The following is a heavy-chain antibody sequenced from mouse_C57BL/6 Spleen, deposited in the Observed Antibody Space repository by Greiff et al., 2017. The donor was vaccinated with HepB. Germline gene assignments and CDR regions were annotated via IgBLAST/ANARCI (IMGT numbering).Heavy chain of an antibody. J-gene: IGHJ4*01. CDR2: IYPGDGDT. Sequence: QVQLQQSGAELVKPGASVKISCKASGYAFSSYWMNWVKQRPGKGLEWIGQIYPGDGDTNYNGKFKGKATLTADKSSSTAYMQLSSLTSEDSAVYFCARAELFPYYAMDYWGQGTSVTVSS. CDR3: ARAELFPYYAMDY. V-gene: IGHV1-80*01. D-gene: IGHD4-1*01. CDR1: GYAFSSYW.